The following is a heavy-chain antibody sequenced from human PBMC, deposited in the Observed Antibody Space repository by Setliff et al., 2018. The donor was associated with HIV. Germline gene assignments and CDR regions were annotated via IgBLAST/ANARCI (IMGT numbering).Heavy chain of an antibody. CDR3: ARAPTGELDF. D-gene: IGHD7-27*01. CDR2: IYYSGST. V-gene: IGHV4-59*08. CDR1: GGSISSYY. Sequence: NPSETLSLTCTVSGGSISSYYWSWIRQPPGKGLEWIGYIYYSGSTNYNPSLKSRVTISLDTSNDRFSLRLSSVTAADTAVYYCARAPTGELDFWGQGTLVTVSS. J-gene: IGHJ4*02.